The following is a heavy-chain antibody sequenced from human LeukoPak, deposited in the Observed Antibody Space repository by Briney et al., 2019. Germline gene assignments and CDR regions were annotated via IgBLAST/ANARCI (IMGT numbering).Heavy chain of an antibody. CDR1: GFTFSSYS. V-gene: IGHV3-21*01. CDR3: TRDTPWAY. Sequence: GGSLRLSCAASGFTFSSYSMNWGRQAPGKGLEWVSSISPSTSYIYYADSVKGRFTISRDNAKNSLYLQMNSLRVEDTAVYFCTRDTPWAYWGQGTLVTVSS. J-gene: IGHJ4*02. CDR2: ISPSTSYI.